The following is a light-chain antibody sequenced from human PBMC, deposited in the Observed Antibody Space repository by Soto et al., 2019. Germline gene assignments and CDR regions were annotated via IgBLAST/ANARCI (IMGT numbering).Light chain of an antibody. CDR3: QQYNSYPYT. CDR2: DAS. J-gene: IGKJ2*01. CDR1: QSASRW. Sequence: DIQMTQSPSTLSASVGDRVTITCRASQSASRWLAWYQQKPGKAPKLLIYDASNLESGVPSRFSGSGSGTEFTLTISSLQTDDFANYYCQQYNSYPYTFGQGTKLEI. V-gene: IGKV1-5*01.